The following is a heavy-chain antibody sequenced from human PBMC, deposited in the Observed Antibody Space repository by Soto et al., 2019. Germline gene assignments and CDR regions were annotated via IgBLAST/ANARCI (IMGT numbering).Heavy chain of an antibody. CDR2: MNPNSGNT. J-gene: IGHJ6*02. CDR1: GYTFTSYD. V-gene: IGHV1-8*01. Sequence: ASVKVSCKASGYTFTSYDINWVRQATGQGLEWMGWMNPNSGNTGYAQKFQGRVTMTRNTSISTAYMELSSLRSEDTAVYYCAGDYDRSGYYYYYYCMDVWGQGTTVTVSS. D-gene: IGHD3-22*01. CDR3: AGDYDRSGYYYYYYCMDV.